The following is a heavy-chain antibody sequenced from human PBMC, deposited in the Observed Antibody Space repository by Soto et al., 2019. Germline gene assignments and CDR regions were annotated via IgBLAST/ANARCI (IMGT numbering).Heavy chain of an antibody. CDR3: AHRPSIAVVPGGIWIPDYPFDY. Sequence: QITLEESGPTLVKPTQTLTLTCTFSGFSLSTFGEGVAWIRQPPGKALEWLALIYWDDDKRYRPSLKSRLTITKDASRNQVVPTMSNTGPVDTATYYCAHRPSIAVVPGGIWIPDYPFDYWGQGTLVTVSS. J-gene: IGHJ4*02. CDR2: IYWDDDK. V-gene: IGHV2-5*02. CDR1: GFSLSTFGEG. D-gene: IGHD2-2*01.